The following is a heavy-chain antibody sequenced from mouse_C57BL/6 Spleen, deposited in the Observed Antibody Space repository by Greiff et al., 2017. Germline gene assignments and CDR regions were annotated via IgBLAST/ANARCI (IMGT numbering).Heavy chain of an antibody. V-gene: IGHV3-6*01. CDR1: GYSITSGYY. CDR2: ISYDGSN. J-gene: IGHJ4*01. D-gene: IGHD1-1*01. Sequence: VQLQQSGPGLVKPSQSLSLTCSVTGYSITSGYYWNWIRQFPGNKLEWMGYISYDGSNNYNPSLKNRISITRDTSKNQFFLKLNSVTTEDTATYYCAREEFITTVVGAMDYWGQGTSVTVSS. CDR3: AREEFITTVVGAMDY.